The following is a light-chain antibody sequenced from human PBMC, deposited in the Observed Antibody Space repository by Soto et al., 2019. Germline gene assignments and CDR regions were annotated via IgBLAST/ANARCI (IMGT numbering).Light chain of an antibody. J-gene: IGLJ2*01. CDR3: QSYDRGLRGSV. CDR1: SSNIGANYD. V-gene: IGLV1-40*01. Sequence: QSVLTQPPSVSVAPGQRITISCTGSSSNIGANYDVHWYQQVPGTAPKLLIYGNTHRPSGGPDRFSGSKSGTSASLAITALRAEDEATYYCQSYDRGLRGSVFGGGTKLTVL. CDR2: GNT.